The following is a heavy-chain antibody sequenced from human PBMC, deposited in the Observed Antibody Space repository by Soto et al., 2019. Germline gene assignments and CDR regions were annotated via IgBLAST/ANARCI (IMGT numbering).Heavy chain of an antibody. J-gene: IGHJ3*02. CDR2: ISAYNGNT. CDR1: GYTCTSYD. Sequence: ASAQVSCKASGYTCTSYDISWVRQAPGQGLEWMGWISAYNGNTNYAQKLQGRVTMTTDTSTSTAYMELRSLRSDDTAVYYCARESVRYFDWPNAAFDIWGQGTMVTVSS. CDR3: ARESVRYFDWPNAAFDI. V-gene: IGHV1-18*01. D-gene: IGHD3-9*01.